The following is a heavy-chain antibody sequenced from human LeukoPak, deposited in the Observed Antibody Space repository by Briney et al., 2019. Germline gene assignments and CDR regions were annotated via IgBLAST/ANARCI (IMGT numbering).Heavy chain of an antibody. J-gene: IGHJ4*02. Sequence: GGSLRLSCAASGFTFNRNWMSWLRQAPGKRLEWVANIKEDGSVKNYEDSVKGRFTISRDNAANSVSLLLNSLRAEDTAVYYCARDVGKGYFDYWGQGTLVTVYS. CDR3: ARDVGKGYFDY. CDR2: IKEDGSVK. CDR1: GFTFNRNW. V-gene: IGHV3-7*04.